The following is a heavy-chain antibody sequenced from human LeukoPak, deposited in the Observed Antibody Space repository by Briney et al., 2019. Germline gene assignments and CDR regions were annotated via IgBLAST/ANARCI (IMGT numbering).Heavy chain of an antibody. CDR3: ARGGASYGMDV. CDR2: IKADGSAT. J-gene: IGHJ6*02. Sequence: GGSLRLSCAASGFTFRNHGMPWVRQVPGKGLEWVSFIKADGSATSHADSVKGRFTTSRDNAKSTLYLQLNSLRAEDTAVYYCARGGASYGMDVWGQGTTVTVSS. CDR1: GFTFRNHG. V-gene: IGHV3-74*01.